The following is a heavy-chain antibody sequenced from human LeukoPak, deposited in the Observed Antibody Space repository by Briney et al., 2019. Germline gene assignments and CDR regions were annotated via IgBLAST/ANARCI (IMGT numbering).Heavy chain of an antibody. V-gene: IGHV4-59*01. J-gene: IGHJ4*02. CDR3: ASGTYYDFWSGYGFDY. CDR1: GGSFSGYY. Sequence: MPSETLSLTCAVYGGSFSGYYWSWIRQPPGKGLEWIGYIYYSGSTNYNPSLKSRVTISVDTSKNQFSLKLSSVTAADTAVYYCASGTYYDFWSGYGFDYWGQGTLVTVSS. D-gene: IGHD3-3*01. CDR2: IYYSGST.